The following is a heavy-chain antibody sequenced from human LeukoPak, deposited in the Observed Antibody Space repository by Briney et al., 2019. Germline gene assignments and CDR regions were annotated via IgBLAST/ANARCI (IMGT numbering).Heavy chain of an antibody. V-gene: IGHV3-23*01. D-gene: IGHD5-18*01. CDR2: ISGSGGST. CDR1: GFTLSNYG. J-gene: IGHJ5*02. Sequence: PGGSLRLSCAVSGFTLSNYGMSWVRQAPGKGLEWVAGISGSGGSTNYADSVKGRFTISRDNLKNTLYLQMNSLRAEDTAVYYCAKELDTAMVKGVFDPWGQGTLVTVSS. CDR3: AKELDTAMVKGVFDP.